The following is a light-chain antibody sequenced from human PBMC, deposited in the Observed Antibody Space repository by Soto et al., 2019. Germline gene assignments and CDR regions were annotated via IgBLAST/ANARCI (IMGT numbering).Light chain of an antibody. J-gene: IGKJ1*01. CDR1: QSVSSNY. CDR3: QQYGSSHWT. CDR2: GTS. V-gene: IGKV3-20*01. Sequence: EIVLTQSPGTLSLSPGERATLSCRASQSVSSNYLTWYQQKPGQAPRLLLYGTSSRAAGIPARFSGSGSGTDFTLTISRLEPEDFAVYYCQQYGSSHWTFGQGTKVDTK.